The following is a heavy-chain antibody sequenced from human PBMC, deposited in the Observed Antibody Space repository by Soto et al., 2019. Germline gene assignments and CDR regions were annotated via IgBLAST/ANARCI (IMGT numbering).Heavy chain of an antibody. D-gene: IGHD5-18*01. CDR1: CGSFIGYY. J-gene: IGHJ6*02. CDR2: INHSGST. CDR3: ARRLRFGGYSYGSYYYYGMDV. V-gene: IGHV4-34*01. Sequence: SETLSLTCAYYCGSFIGYYWSWIRQPPGKGLEWIGEINHSGSTNYNPSLKSRVTISVDTSKNQFSLKLGSVTAADTAVYYCARRLRFGGYSYGSYYYYGMDVWGQGTTVTVSS.